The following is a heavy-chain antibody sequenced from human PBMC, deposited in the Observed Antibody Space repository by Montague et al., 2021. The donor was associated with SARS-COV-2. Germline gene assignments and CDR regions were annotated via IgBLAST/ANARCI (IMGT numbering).Heavy chain of an antibody. CDR1: SDSISSRSYC. CDR2: ICYGGST. V-gene: IGHV4-39*01. Sequence: SETLSLTCSVSSDSISSRSYCWAWIRQSPGKGLEWIGNICYGGSTYYNPSLRSRVVMSAETSKSQSSLKLYSVTAADTSIYYCARRRDRSTVVSPAVFDLWGQGTTVIVSS. CDR3: ARRRDRSTVVSPAVFDL. J-gene: IGHJ3*01. D-gene: IGHD4-23*01.